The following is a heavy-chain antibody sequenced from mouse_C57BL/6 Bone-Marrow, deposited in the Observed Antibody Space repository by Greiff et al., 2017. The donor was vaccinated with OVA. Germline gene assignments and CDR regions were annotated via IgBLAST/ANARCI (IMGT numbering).Heavy chain of an antibody. D-gene: IGHD2-14*01. CDR1: GYTFTDYY. CDR2: IYPGSGNT. V-gene: IGHV1-76*01. Sequence: VKLQESGAELVRPGASVKLSCKASGYTFTDYYINWVKQRPGQGLEWIARIYPGSGNTYYNEKFKGKATLTAEKSSSTAYMQLSSLTSEDSAVYFGARERLGNGAMDYWGQGTSVTVSS. CDR3: ARERLGNGAMDY. J-gene: IGHJ4*01.